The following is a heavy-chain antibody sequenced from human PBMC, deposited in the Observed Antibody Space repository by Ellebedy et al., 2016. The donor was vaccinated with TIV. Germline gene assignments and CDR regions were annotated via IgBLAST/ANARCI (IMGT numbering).Heavy chain of an antibody. CDR2: IYYSGST. CDR3: ARTTEGYGRRGEGSYSYYMDV. Sequence: SETLSLTXTVSGGSISSGGYYWSWIRQHPGKGLEWIGYIYYSGSTYYNPSLKSRVTISVDTSETQFSLKLISVTAADTAVYFCARTTEGYGRRGEGSYSYYMDVWGKGTTVTVS. J-gene: IGHJ6*03. CDR1: GGSISSGGYY. V-gene: IGHV4-31*03. D-gene: IGHD2-15*01.